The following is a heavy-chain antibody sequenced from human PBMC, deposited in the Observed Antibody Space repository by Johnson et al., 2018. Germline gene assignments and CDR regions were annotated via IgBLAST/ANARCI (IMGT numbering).Heavy chain of an antibody. V-gene: IGHV3-30*18. CDR1: GFTLRSYG. J-gene: IGHJ6*03. CDR3: GEDGVAVPGDNYYYMDV. Sequence: QVQLVQSGGGVVQPGRSLRLSCAASGFTLRSYGMYWVRQAPGKGLEWVTLISYDGTNKYYADSVKGRFTISRDNSKTKLYLQMNSLRAADTAMYYCGEDGVAVPGDNYYYMDVWAKGTTVTVSS. CDR2: ISYDGTNK. D-gene: IGHD6-19*01.